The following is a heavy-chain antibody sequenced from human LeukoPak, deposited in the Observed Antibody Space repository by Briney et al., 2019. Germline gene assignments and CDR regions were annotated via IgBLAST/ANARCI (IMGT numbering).Heavy chain of an antibody. CDR1: GFTFSSYS. CDR2: ISSSSSYI. Sequence: GGSLRLSCAASGFTFSSYSMNWVRQAPGKGLEWVSSISSSSSYIYYADSVKGRFTISRDNAKNSLYLQMNSLRAEDTAVYYCARDPGRVDDDDYWGQGTLVTVSS. V-gene: IGHV3-21*01. D-gene: IGHD3-10*01. J-gene: IGHJ4*02. CDR3: ARDPGRVDDDDY.